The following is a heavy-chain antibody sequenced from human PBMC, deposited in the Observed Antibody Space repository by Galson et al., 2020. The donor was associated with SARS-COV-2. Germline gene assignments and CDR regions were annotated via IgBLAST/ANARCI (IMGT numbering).Heavy chain of an antibody. Sequence: SETLSLTCAVYGGSFSGYYWSWIRQPPGKGLEWIGEINHSGSTNYNPSLKSRVTISVDTSKNQFSLKLSSVTAADTAVYYCARGFIRFLEWSRGTLVTVAS. CDR1: GGSFSGYY. V-gene: IGHV4-34*01. CDR2: INHSGST. D-gene: IGHD3-3*01. CDR3: ARGFIRFLE. J-gene: IGHJ4*02.